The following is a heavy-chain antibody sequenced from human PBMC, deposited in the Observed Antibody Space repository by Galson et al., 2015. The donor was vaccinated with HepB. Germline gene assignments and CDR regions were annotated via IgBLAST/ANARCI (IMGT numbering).Heavy chain of an antibody. V-gene: IGHV3-30*18. J-gene: IGHJ6*02. CDR2: ISYDGSNK. CDR1: GFTFSSYG. Sequence: SLRLSCAASGFTFSSYGMHWVRQAPGKGLEWVAVISYDGSNKYYADSVKGRFTISRDNSKNTLYLQMNSLRAEDTAVYYCAKGEITFGGVIVILDGMDVWSQGTTVTVSS. D-gene: IGHD3-16*02. CDR3: AKGEITFGGVIVILDGMDV.